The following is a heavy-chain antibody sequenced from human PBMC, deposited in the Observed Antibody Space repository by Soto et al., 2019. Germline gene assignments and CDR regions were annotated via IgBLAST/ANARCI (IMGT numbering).Heavy chain of an antibody. CDR2: IIPMFATT. J-gene: IGHJ4*02. Sequence: QVQLVQSGAEVKKPGSSVKVSCKASGGTFTTYPINWVRQAPGQGLEWMGGIIPMFATTNYAQKFQGRVTITADASTRTAYMALSSLRSEDTAMYYCARQFTDGDYQYWGQGTLVTVSS. CDR3: ARQFTDGDYQY. D-gene: IGHD4-17*01. V-gene: IGHV1-69*01. CDR1: GGTFTTYP.